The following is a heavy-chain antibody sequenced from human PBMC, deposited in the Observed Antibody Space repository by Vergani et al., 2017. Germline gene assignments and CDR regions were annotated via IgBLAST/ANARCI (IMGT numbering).Heavy chain of an antibody. Sequence: QVQLVQSGAEVKEPGSSLRVSCKAFGETFSSHGISWVRQAPGQGLQWMGRIIPMYGTPNYAQKFQDRVKITADESTSTVYMELTSLGSEDTAVYYCASSRGGQMATTYGGFDYWGQGTLVTVSS. CDR2: IIPMYGTP. CDR1: GETFSSHG. CDR3: ASSRGGQMATTYGGFDY. J-gene: IGHJ4*02. V-gene: IGHV1-69*13. D-gene: IGHD5-24*01.